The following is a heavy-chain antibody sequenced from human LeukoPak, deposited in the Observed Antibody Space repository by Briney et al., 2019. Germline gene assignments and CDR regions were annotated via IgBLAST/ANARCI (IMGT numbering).Heavy chain of an antibody. V-gene: IGHV4-59*01. J-gene: IGHJ4*02. D-gene: IGHD5-24*01. CDR2: IYYSGTT. CDR3: ARGGKWLQIDY. CDR1: GGSISSDY. Sequence: SQTLSLTCTVSGGSISSDYWCWSWDRPRQGKGWIAYIYYSGTTNYNPSLKSRVTISVDTSKNQFSLKLTSVTAADTAVYFCARGGKWLQIDYWGQGTLVTVSS.